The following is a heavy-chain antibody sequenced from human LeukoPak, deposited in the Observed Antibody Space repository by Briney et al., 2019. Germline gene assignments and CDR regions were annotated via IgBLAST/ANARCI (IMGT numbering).Heavy chain of an antibody. D-gene: IGHD6-19*01. V-gene: IGHV3-49*04. CDR2: IRSKAHGGTA. J-gene: IGHJ4*02. CDR1: GFTFSDYA. CDR3: SRAHSTGWLGINDY. Sequence: GGSLRLSCTASGFTFSDYAVTWVRQAPGKGLEWVGFIRSKAHGGTAGYATSVKGRFTISRDDSKTIAYLQMDSLETEDTAVYYCSRAHSTGWLGINDYWGQGALVTVSS.